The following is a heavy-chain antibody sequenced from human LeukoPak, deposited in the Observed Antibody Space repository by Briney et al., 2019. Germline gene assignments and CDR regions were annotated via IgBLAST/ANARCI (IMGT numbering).Heavy chain of an antibody. CDR2: IKEDGSEK. D-gene: IGHD6-13*01. J-gene: IGHJ4*02. Sequence: SGGSLRLSCEASGFTFSDYWMSWVRQAPGKGLEWVAIIKEDGSEKFYVGSVKGRFTISRGNAKNSLYLQMDNLRAEDTAVYYCTRAFSSWSDYFDYWGQGTLVTVSS. CDR3: TRAFSSWSDYFDY. CDR1: GFTFSDYW. V-gene: IGHV3-7*04.